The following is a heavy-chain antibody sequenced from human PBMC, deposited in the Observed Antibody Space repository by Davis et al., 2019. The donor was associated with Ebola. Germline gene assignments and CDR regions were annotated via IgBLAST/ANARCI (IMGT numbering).Heavy chain of an antibody. Sequence: MPSETLSLTCAVSGGSISSSNWWSWLRQPPGQGPEWIGGIYHSGSTYYNPSLKSRVTISVDTSKNQFSLKLSSVTAADTAVYYCARRVPAAAFDIWGQGTMVTVSS. J-gene: IGHJ3*02. V-gene: IGHV4-4*02. D-gene: IGHD2-2*01. CDR1: GGSISSSNW. CDR3: ARRVPAAAFDI. CDR2: IYHSGST.